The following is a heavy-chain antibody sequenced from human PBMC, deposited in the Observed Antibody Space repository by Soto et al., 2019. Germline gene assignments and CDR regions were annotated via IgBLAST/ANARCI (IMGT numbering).Heavy chain of an antibody. D-gene: IGHD2-2*02. V-gene: IGHV1-2*02. J-gene: IGHJ6*02. CDR3: ARSPRCCSSTSCYRYYYYGMDV. CDR1: GYTFTGYY. CDR2: INPNSGGT. Sequence: ASVKVSCKASGYTFTGYYMHWVRQAPGQGLEWMGWINPNSGGTNYAQKFQGRVTMTRDTSISTAYMELSRLRSDDTAVYYCARSPRCCSSTSCYRYYYYGMDVWGQGATVTVSS.